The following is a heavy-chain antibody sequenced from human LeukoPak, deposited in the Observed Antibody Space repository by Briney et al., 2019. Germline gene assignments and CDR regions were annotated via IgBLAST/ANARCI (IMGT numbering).Heavy chain of an antibody. CDR2: IIPIFGTA. V-gene: IGHV1-69*05. J-gene: IGHJ1*01. CDR1: GGTFSSYA. CDR3: ASAYYDFWSGSPAEYFQH. Sequence: SVTVSCTASGGTFSSYAISWVRQAPGQGLEWMGGIIPIFGTANYAQKFQGRVTITTDESTSTAYMDLSSLRSEDTAVYYCASAYYDFWSGSPAEYFQHWGQGTLVTVSS. D-gene: IGHD3-3*01.